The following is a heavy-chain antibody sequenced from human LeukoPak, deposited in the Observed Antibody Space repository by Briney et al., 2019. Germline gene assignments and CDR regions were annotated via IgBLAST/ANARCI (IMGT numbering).Heavy chain of an antibody. CDR1: GFTVSSNY. V-gene: IGHV3-66*01. J-gene: IGHJ5*02. Sequence: GSLRPSFPASGFTVSSNYMSWVRQAPGKGLEWVSVIYSSGSTYYADTVKGGFTIARDNSKNTLYLKMNSLRDEDAAVYYCARWGSIAVAGTSGWFDPWGQGTLVTVSS. D-gene: IGHD6-19*01. CDR3: ARWGSIAVAGTSGWFDP. CDR2: IYSSGST.